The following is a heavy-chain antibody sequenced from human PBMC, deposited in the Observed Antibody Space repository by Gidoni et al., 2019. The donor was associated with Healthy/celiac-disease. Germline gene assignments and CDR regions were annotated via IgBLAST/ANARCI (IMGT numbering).Heavy chain of an antibody. CDR1: GGSFSGYY. CDR2: INHSGST. CDR3: ARWEPPPSMINWYFDL. V-gene: IGHV4-34*01. J-gene: IGHJ2*01. Sequence: QVQLQQWGAGLLKPSETLSLTCAVYGGSFSGYYWSWIRQPPGKGLEWIGEINHSGSTNYNPSLKSRVTISVDTSKNQFSLKLSSVTAADTAVYYCARWEPPPSMINWYFDLWGRGTLVTVSS. D-gene: IGHD3-16*01.